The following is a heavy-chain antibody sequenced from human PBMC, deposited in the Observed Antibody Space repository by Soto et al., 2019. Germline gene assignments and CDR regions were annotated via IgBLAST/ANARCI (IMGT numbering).Heavy chain of an antibody. D-gene: IGHD3-3*01. J-gene: IGHJ6*02. CDR3: ASAGPRLWSGYYHYYYYGMDV. CDR1: GGSFSGYY. V-gene: IGHV4-34*01. CDR2: INHSGST. Sequence: SETLSLTCAVYGGSFSGYYWSWIRQPPGKGLEWIGEINHSGSTNYNPSLKSRVTISVDTSKNQFSLKLSFVTAADTAGYYCASAGPRLWSGYYHYYYYGMDVWGQGTTVTVSS.